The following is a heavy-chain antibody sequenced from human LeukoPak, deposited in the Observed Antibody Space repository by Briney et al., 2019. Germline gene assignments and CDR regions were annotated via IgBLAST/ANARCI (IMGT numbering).Heavy chain of an antibody. Sequence: SETLSLTCAVSGGSISSNSYYWGWIRQPPGKGLEWIGSIYYSVSTYYNPSLKSRVTISVDTSKNQFSLKLSSVTAADTAVYYCARDVTDYYYYYYMDVWGKGTTVTVSS. CDR2: IYYSVST. J-gene: IGHJ6*03. CDR3: ARDVTDYYYYYYMDV. CDR1: GGSISSNSYY. V-gene: IGHV4-39*02. D-gene: IGHD2-21*02.